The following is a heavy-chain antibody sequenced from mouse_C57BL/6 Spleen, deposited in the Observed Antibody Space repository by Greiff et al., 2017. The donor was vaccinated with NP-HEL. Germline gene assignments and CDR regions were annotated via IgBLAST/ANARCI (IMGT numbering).Heavy chain of an antibody. D-gene: IGHD2-4*01. CDR1: GYTFTSYW. CDR3: ARERVIYYDYDGGMDY. V-gene: IGHV1-53*01. Sequence: QVQLQQPGTELVKPGASVKLSCKASGYTFTSYWMHWVKQRPGQGLEWIGNINPSNGGTNYNEKFKSKATLTVDKSSSTAYMQLSSLTSEDSAVYYCARERVIYYDYDGGMDYWGQGTSVTVSS. CDR2: INPSNGGT. J-gene: IGHJ4*01.